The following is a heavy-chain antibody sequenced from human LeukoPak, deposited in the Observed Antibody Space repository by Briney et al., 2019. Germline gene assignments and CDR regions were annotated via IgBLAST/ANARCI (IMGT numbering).Heavy chain of an antibody. Sequence: PGGSLRLSCAASGFTFSKYWMTWVRQAPGKGLEWVANIKHDGSEKYYVDSVEGRFTISRDNAKNSLYLQMNSLRAEDTAVYYCAEAYSYVNYWGQGALVTVSS. CDR2: IKHDGSEK. J-gene: IGHJ4*02. D-gene: IGHD5-18*01. CDR1: GFTFSKYW. CDR3: AEAYSYVNY. V-gene: IGHV3-7*01.